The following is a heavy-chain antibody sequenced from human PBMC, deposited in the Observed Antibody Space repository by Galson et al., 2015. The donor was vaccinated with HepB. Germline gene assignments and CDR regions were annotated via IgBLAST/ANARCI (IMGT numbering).Heavy chain of an antibody. D-gene: IGHD6-19*01. CDR1: GFSLSTSGMC. J-gene: IGHJ6*02. CDR2: IDWDDDK. V-gene: IGHV2-70*01. Sequence: PALVKPTQTLTLTCTFSGFSLSTSGMCVSWIRQPPGKALEWLALIDWDDDKYYSTSLKTRLTISKDTSKNQVVLTMTNMDPVDTATYYCARILGWDDYYYYGMDVWGQGTTVTVSS. CDR3: ARILGWDDYYYYGMDV.